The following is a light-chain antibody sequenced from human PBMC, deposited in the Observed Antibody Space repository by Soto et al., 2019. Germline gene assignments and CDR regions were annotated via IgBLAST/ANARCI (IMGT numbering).Light chain of an antibody. Sequence: DIQMTQSPSSVSASVGDRVTITCRASQGVSSWLAWYQQKPGRAPKLLIYGASTLQSGVPSRFSGSGSGTDFRLSITTPQPEDSATYYCQQADTFPLTFGGGTKVE. CDR1: QGVSSW. CDR3: QQADTFPLT. V-gene: IGKV1-12*01. CDR2: GAS. J-gene: IGKJ4*01.